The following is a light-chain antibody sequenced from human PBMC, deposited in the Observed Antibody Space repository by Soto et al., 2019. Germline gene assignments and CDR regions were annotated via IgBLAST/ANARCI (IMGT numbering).Light chain of an antibody. J-gene: IGKJ1*01. CDR1: QSVLYSPNNKNY. CDR2: WAS. V-gene: IGKV4-1*01. CDR3: NQYNPVPQT. Sequence: DIVMTQSPDSLAVSLGERATINCKSSQSVLYSPNNKNYLAWYQQKPGQPPKLLVYWASTRESGVPDRFSGSGPGTTSTFPIGSLQVENAAFYTCNQYNPVPQTFAQGPKVE.